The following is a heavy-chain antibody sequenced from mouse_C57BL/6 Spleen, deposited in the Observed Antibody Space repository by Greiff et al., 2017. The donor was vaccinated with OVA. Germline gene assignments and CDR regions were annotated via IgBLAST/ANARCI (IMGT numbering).Heavy chain of an antibody. J-gene: IGHJ4*01. D-gene: IGHD3-2*02. CDR1: GYTFTSYW. CDR3: ARTAQATAHYYAMDY. V-gene: IGHV1-69*01. Sequence: VQLQQPGAELVMPGASVKLSCKASGYTFTSYWMHWVKQRPGQGLEWIGEIDPSDSYTNYNQKFKGKSTLTVDKSSSTAYMQLSSLTSEDSAVYYCARTAQATAHYYAMDYWGQGTSVTVSS. CDR2: IDPSDSYT.